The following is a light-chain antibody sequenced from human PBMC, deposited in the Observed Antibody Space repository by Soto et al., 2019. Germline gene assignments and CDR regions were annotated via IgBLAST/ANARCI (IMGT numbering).Light chain of an antibody. CDR1: SSDLGGYNY. J-gene: IGLJ2*01. V-gene: IGLV2-8*01. CDR2: EVN. Sequence: QSALTQPASVSGSPGQSITISCTGTSSDLGGYNYVSWYQQHPGKAPKLMIYEVNKRPSGVPDRFSGSKSGNTASLTVSGLQTEDEADYYCSSYAGSYTVVFGGGTKLTVL. CDR3: SSYAGSYTVV.